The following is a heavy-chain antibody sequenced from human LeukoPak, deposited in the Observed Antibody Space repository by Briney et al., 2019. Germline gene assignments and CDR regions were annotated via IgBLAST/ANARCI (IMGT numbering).Heavy chain of an antibody. CDR3: AKVPYYYGSGTYYTFDY. Sequence: GGSLRLSCAASGFTFSSYAMSWVRQAPGKGLEWVSAISGNGGSTYYADSIKGRFTISRDNSKNTLYLQMNSLRAEDTAVYYCAKVPYYYGSGTYYTFDYWGQGTLVTVSS. CDR1: GFTFSSYA. CDR2: ISGNGGST. J-gene: IGHJ4*02. D-gene: IGHD3-10*01. V-gene: IGHV3-23*01.